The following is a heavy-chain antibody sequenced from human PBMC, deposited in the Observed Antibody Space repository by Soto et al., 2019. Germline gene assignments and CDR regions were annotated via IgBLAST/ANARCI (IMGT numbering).Heavy chain of an antibody. D-gene: IGHD3-16*02. CDR1: GFTFSSYS. V-gene: IGHV3-48*01. CDR3: ASEDNYDYIWGSYRRYYFDY. Sequence: EVQLVESGGGLVQPGGSLRLSCAASGFTFSSYSMNWVRQAPGKGLEWVSYISSSSSTIYYADSVKGRFTISRDNAKNSLYLQMNSLRAEDTAVYYCASEDNYDYIWGSYRRYYFDYWGQGTLVTVSS. CDR2: ISSSSSTI. J-gene: IGHJ4*02.